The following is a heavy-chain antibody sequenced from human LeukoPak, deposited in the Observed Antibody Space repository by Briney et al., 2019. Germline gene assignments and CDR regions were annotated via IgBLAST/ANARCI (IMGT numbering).Heavy chain of an antibody. CDR1: GFTFSSYW. D-gene: IGHD6-19*01. CDR3: ARYIYSSGCCFDY. CDR2: IKQDGSEK. J-gene: IGHJ4*02. V-gene: IGHV3-7*01. Sequence: GGSLRLSCAASGFTFSSYWMSWVRQAPGKGLEWVANIKQDGSEKYYVDSVKGRFTISRDNAKNSLYLQMNSLRAEDTAVYYCARYIYSSGCCFDYWGQGTLVTVSS.